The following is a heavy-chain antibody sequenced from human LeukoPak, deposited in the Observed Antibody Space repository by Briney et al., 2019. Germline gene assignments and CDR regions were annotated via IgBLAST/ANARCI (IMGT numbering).Heavy chain of an antibody. CDR1: GGSISSCY. CDR2: IYYSGST. J-gene: IGHJ3*02. CDR3: ARGRDGYNFDPDAFDI. V-gene: IGHV4-59*01. Sequence: SETLSLTCTVSGGSISSCYWSWIRQPPGKGLEWIGYIYYSGSTNYNPSLKSRVTISVDTSKNQFSLKLSSVTAADTAVYYCARGRDGYNFDPDAFDIWGQGTMVTVSS. D-gene: IGHD5-24*01.